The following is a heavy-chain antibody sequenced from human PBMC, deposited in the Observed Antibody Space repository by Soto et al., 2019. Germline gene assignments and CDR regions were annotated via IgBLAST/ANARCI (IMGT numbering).Heavy chain of an antibody. J-gene: IGHJ6*02. CDR3: ARGHSTDCSNGVCSFFYNHEMDV. D-gene: IGHD2-8*01. Sequence: ASVKVSCKASGFSFTDYHIHWVRQAPGQGLEWLGRINPKSGGTSTAQKFQGWVTMTRDRSISTVYMELTRLRSDDTAVYFCARGHSTDCSNGVCSFFYNHEMDVWGQGTTVTV. CDR2: INPKSGGT. V-gene: IGHV1-2*04. CDR1: GFSFTDYH.